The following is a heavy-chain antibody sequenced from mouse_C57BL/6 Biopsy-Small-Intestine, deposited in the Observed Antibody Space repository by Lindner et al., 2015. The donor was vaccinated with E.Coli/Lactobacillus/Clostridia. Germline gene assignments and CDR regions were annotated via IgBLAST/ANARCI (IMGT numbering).Heavy chain of an antibody. V-gene: IGHV1-63*02. CDR3: TRKPGGYYRNAMDY. D-gene: IGHD2-12*01. CDR2: IYPGGGDI. Sequence: VQLQESGAELVRPGTSVKMSCKAAGYTFSNYWIGWVKQRPGHGLEWIGHIYPGGGDINYNEKFKGKATLTADTSSSTAYMQLSSLTSEDSAIYYCTRKPGGYYRNAMDYWGQGTSVTVSS. J-gene: IGHJ4*01. CDR1: GYTFSNYW.